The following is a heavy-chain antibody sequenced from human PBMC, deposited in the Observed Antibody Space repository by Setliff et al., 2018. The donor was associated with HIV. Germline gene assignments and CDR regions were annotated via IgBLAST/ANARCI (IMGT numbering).Heavy chain of an antibody. CDR1: GYDFRRYG. CDR3: AGSILTGYYTFGADY. CDR2: IIPILGVA. Sequence: ASVKVSCKTSGYDFRRYGIAWVRQAPGQGLDWMGRIIPILGVANYAQKFQGRVTITTDESTTTAYMELSSLRSEDTALYYCAGSILTGYYTFGADYWGQGTLVTVSS. J-gene: IGHJ4*02. D-gene: IGHD3-9*01. V-gene: IGHV1-69*04.